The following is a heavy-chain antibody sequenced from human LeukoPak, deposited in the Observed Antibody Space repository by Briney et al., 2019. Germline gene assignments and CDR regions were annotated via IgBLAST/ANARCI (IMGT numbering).Heavy chain of an antibody. CDR3: AGGPPMGSSSAYFDY. V-gene: IGHV3-21*01. Sequence: GGSLRLFCAACGFTLRRYSMHGARQSTGKGVKWVSSISSSSSHIYYAVSVKGRFTISRDNSKNSLYLQMTSLRAEDTAVYYCAGGPPMGSSSAYFDYWGQGTLVTVSS. D-gene: IGHD6-6*01. CDR2: ISSSSSHI. J-gene: IGHJ4*02. CDR1: GFTLRRYS.